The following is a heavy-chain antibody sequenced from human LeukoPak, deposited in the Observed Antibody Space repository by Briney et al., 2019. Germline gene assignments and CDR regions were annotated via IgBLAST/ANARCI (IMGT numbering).Heavy chain of an antibody. D-gene: IGHD2-21*02. CDR2: IYYTGST. CDR3: AKVTASGFFDS. CDR1: GGSITNSGYY. Sequence: SETLSLTCTVSGGSITNSGYYWGWVCQPPGKGLEWIASIYYTGSTYYNPSRKSRVTISLDASKKQFSLKLSSVTAADTAVYYCAKVTASGFFDSWGQGTLVTVSS. J-gene: IGHJ4*02. V-gene: IGHV4-39*07.